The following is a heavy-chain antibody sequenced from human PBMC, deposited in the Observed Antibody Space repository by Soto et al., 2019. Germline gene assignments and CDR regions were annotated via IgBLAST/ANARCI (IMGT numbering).Heavy chain of an antibody. D-gene: IGHD6-13*01. CDR3: VRRPVSATGIDCFDP. Sequence: ASVKVSCKASGYTFTSYGIHWVRQAPGQRLEWMGWINAANGDTKYSPKFQGRVTITRDTSASTAYMELSSLRSEDTAVYYCVRRPVSATGIDCFDPWGQGTLVTVSS. CDR1: GYTFTSYG. CDR2: INAANGDT. V-gene: IGHV1-3*01. J-gene: IGHJ5*02.